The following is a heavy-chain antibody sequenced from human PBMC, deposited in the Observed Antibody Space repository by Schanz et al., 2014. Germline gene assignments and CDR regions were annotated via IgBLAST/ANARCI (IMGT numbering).Heavy chain of an antibody. J-gene: IGHJ4*02. D-gene: IGHD4-17*01. CDR1: GGTFSSNG. CDR3: ARDPYGKNSGDFDY. V-gene: IGHV1-2*02. Sequence: QVQLVQSGAEVKKPGSSVKVSCKASGGTFSSNGISWVRQAPGQGLEWMGWINPSSGGTNYAQKFQGRVTMTRDTSISTAYMELSRLRSDDTAVYYCARDPYGKNSGDFDYWGQGTLVTVSS. CDR2: INPSSGGT.